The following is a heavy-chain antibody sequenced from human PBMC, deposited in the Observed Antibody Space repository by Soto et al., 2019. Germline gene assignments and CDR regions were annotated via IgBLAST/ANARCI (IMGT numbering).Heavy chain of an antibody. CDR1: GSLPVGSLSTYF. J-gene: IGHJ6*02. Sequence: SETLSLTCGLSGSLPVGSLSTYFWTWIRQPPGKGLEWLGEINHSGSPNYSPSLRGRVTISLDTSKKQFSLNLSYVTAADMAVYFCARARFSQWSQDYYGLDVWGQGTTVTVSS. V-gene: IGHV4-34*01. CDR2: INHSGSP. CDR3: ARARFSQWSQDYYGLDV. D-gene: IGHD3-3*01.